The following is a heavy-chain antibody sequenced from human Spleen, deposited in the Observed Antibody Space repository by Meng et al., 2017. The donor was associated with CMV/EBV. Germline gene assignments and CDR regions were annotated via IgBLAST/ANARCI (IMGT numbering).Heavy chain of an antibody. V-gene: IGHV3-7*03. Sequence: GESLKISCAASGFTFSSHSMNWVRQAPGKGLEWVANIKQDGSEKYYVDSVKGRFTISRDNAKNSLYLQMNSLRAEDTAVYYCARGSRVTMIVVAPSGWGQGTLVTVSS. CDR1: GFTFSSHS. J-gene: IGHJ4*02. D-gene: IGHD3-22*01. CDR2: IKQDGSEK. CDR3: ARGSRVTMIVVAPSG.